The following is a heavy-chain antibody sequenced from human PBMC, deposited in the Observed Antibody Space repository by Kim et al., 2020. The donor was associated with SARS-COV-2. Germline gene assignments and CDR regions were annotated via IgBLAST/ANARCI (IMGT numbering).Heavy chain of an antibody. CDR3: ARVLFDKYYFDY. V-gene: IGHV1-69*13. CDR1: GGTFSSYA. D-gene: IGHD2-21*01. J-gene: IGHJ4*02. Sequence: SVKVSCKASGGTFSSYAISWVRQAPGQGLEWMGGIIPIFGTANYAQKFQGRVTITADESTSTAYMELSSLRSEDTAVYYCARVLFDKYYFDYWGQGTLVTVSS. CDR2: IIPIFGTA.